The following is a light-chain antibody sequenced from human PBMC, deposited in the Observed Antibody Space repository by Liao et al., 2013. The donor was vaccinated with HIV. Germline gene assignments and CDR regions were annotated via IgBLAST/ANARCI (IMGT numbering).Light chain of an antibody. V-gene: IGLV3-21*01. J-gene: IGLJ1*01. Sequence: SYELTQPPSVSVAPGKTARITCEGNNIGSKSVHWYQQKPGQAPVAVIYYRSDRPSGIPERFSGSNSGNTATLTISGTQAVDEADYYCQAWDRKTGASFGTGTKVTVL. CDR1: NIGSKS. CDR2: YRS. CDR3: QAWDRKTGAS.